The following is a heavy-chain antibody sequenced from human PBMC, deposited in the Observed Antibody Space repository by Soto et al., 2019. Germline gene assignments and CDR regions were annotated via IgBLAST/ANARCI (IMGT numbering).Heavy chain of an antibody. CDR1: EFSFITNW. D-gene: IGHD3-9*01. J-gene: IGHJ4*02. V-gene: IGHV3-7*04. CDR3: VRAISGSFAL. CDR2: IKEDGSEK. Sequence: EVQLVESGGGLVQSGGSLRLSCEPPEFSFITNWRNGFPQPPGKGREGRASIKEDGSEKQNVDSVKGRFTISRDNAKNSLYLQMNSLSEEDTAVYYCVRAISGSFALWGQGTLVIVSS.